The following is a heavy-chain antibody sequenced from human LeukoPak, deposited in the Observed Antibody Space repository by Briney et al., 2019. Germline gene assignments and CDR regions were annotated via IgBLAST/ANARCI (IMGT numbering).Heavy chain of an antibody. V-gene: IGHV4-30-4*01. J-gene: IGHJ3*02. Sequence: SQTLSLTCTVSGGSIGSGDYYWSWIRQPPGKGLECIGYIYDSGSAYYNPSLKSRVTISVDTSKNQLSLKLSSVTAADTAVYYCARGPRDAIDIWGQGTMVTVSS. CDR2: IYDSGSA. CDR1: GGSIGSGDYY. CDR3: ARGPRDAIDI.